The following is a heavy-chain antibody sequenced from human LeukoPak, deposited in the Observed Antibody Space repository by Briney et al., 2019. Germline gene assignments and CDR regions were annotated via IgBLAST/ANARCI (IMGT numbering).Heavy chain of an antibody. V-gene: IGHV3-21*01. J-gene: IGHJ4*02. CDR1: GFTFSSYS. Sequence: GGSLRLSCAASGFTFSSYSMNWVRQAPGKGLEWVSSISSSSSYIYYADSVKGRFTISRDNAKNSLYLQMNSLRAEDTAVYYCARDSQGGYYGDYWGQGTLVTVSS. CDR2: ISSSSSYI. CDR3: ARDSQGGYYGDY. D-gene: IGHD3-22*01.